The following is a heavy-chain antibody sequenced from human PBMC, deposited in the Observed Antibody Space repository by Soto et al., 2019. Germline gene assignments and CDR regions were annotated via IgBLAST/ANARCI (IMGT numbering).Heavy chain of an antibody. CDR1: GDSISSSSYY. V-gene: IGHV4-39*01. D-gene: IGHD6-19*01. CDR3: ASHGDSGGWYRMRIDW. J-gene: IGHJ4*02. Sequence: QLQLQESGPGLVKPSETLSLTCTVSGDSISSSSYYWAWIRQPPGKGLEWIGSIFYSGSTYYNPSLKSRVTISVDTSKNQFALRLNSVTAADTAVYYCASHGDSGGWYRMRIDWWGQGALVIVSS. CDR2: IFYSGST.